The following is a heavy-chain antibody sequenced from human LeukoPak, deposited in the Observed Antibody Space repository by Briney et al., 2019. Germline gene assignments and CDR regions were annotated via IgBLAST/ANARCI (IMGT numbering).Heavy chain of an antibody. Sequence: ASVKVSCKASGYTFTSYDINWVRQATGQGLEWMGWINPNSGGTNYAQKFQGRVTMTRDTSISTAYMELSRLRSDDTAVYYCARHAKVVTGNWFDPWGQGTLVTVSS. CDR2: INPNSGGT. CDR3: ARHAKVVTGNWFDP. J-gene: IGHJ5*02. V-gene: IGHV1-2*02. D-gene: IGHD2-21*02. CDR1: GYTFTSYD.